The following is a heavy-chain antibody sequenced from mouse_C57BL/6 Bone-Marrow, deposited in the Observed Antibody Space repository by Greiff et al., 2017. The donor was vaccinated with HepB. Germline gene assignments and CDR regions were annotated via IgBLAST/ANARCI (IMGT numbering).Heavy chain of an antibody. CDR3: ARGAIYYGNYGDFDV. CDR1: GFNIQNTY. D-gene: IGHD2-1*01. Sequence: EVQLQQSVAELVRPGASVKLSCTASGFNIQNTYMHWVKQRPEQGLEWIGRIDPANGNTKYAPKFQGKATITADTSSNTAYLQLSSLTSEDTAIYYCARGAIYYGNYGDFDVWGTGTTVTVSS. CDR2: IDPANGNT. V-gene: IGHV14-3*01. J-gene: IGHJ1*03.